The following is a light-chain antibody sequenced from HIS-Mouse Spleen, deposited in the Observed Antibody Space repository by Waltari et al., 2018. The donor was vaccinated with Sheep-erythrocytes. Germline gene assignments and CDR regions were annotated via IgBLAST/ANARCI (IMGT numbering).Light chain of an antibody. CDR3: CSYAGSSTPWV. CDR1: SSDVGRYNL. J-gene: IGLJ3*02. Sequence: QSALTQPASVSGSPGQSLPIPCTGTSSDVGRYNLISWYQQHPGKAPKLMIYEGSKRPSGVSNRFSGSKSGNTASLTISGLQAEDEADYYCCSYAGSSTPWVFGGGTKLTVL. CDR2: EGS. V-gene: IGLV2-23*01.